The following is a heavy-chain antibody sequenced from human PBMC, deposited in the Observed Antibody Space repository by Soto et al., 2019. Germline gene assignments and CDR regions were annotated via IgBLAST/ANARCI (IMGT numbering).Heavy chain of an antibody. CDR3: ARGDVVVLTATSNFDY. Sequence: EVQLVESGGGLVKPGGSLRLSCAASGFTFSSYTMKWVRQAPGKGLELVASISSSYYIKYADSVKGRFTISRDNAKNSLYLQMNSLRAEDTAVYYCARGDVVVLTATSNFDYWGQGTLVTVSS. CDR1: GFTFSSYT. J-gene: IGHJ4*02. D-gene: IGHD2-21*02. V-gene: IGHV3-21*01. CDR2: ISSSYYI.